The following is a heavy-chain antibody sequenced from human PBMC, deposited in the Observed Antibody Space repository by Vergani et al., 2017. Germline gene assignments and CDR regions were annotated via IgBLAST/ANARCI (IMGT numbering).Heavy chain of an antibody. CDR3: AKGLTTEWFDP. D-gene: IGHD4-11*01. J-gene: IGHJ5*02. CDR1: GFTFSSYA. CDR2: ISGSGATT. V-gene: IGHV3-23*01. Sequence: EVQLLESGGGLVQPGGSLRLSCAASGFTFSSYAMSWVRQAPGKGLEWVSAISGSGATTYYADSVTGRFTISRDNSKNTLYLQMSSLRAEDTAIYYCAKGLTTEWFDPWGQGTLVTVSS.